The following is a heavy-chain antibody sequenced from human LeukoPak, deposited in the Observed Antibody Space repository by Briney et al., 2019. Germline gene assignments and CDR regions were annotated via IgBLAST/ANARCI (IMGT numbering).Heavy chain of an antibody. J-gene: IGHJ4*02. V-gene: IGHV1-18*01. CDR2: ISAYNGNT. CDR3: ARDVFEKTLSRYYYDSSGSFFDY. CDR1: GYTFTSYG. D-gene: IGHD3-22*01. Sequence: ASVKVSCKASGYTFTSYGISWVRQAAGQGLEWMGWISAYNGNTNYAQKLQGRVTMTTDTSTSTAYMELRSLRSDDTAVYYCARDVFEKTLSRYYYDSSGSFFDYWGQGTLVTVSS.